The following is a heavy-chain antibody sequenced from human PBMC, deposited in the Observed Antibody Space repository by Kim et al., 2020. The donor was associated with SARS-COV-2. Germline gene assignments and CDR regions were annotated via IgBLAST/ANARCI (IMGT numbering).Heavy chain of an antibody. CDR3: ARDSTVTTWFDP. J-gene: IGHJ5*02. Sequence: NYAQKFQGRVTITADKSTSTAYMELSSLRSEDTAVYYCARDSTVTTWFDPWGQGTLVTVSS. D-gene: IGHD4-17*01. V-gene: IGHV1-69*04.